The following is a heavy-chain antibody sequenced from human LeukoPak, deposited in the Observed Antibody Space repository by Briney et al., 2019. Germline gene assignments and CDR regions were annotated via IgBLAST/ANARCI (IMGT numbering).Heavy chain of an antibody. V-gene: IGHV4-4*07. Sequence: SETLSLTCRVSGGSVSSYYWSWIRQPAGKGLEWIGRISASGSSNYNPSLRSRVIMSVDTPKNQFSLNLSSVTAADTAVYYCATEGGGPRWLDPWGQGTLVTVSS. CDR2: ISASGSS. CDR3: ATEGGGPRWLDP. J-gene: IGHJ5*02. CDR1: GGSVSSYY. D-gene: IGHD6-25*01.